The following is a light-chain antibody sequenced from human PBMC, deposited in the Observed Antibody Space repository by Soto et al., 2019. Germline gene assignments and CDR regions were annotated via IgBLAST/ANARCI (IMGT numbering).Light chain of an antibody. Sequence: EIVMTQSPATLSVSPGERATLYCWASQSVSSNLAWYQQKPGQAPRLLIYGASSRATGIPDRFSGSGSGTDFTLTISRLEPEDFAVYYCQQYGSSPKTFGQGTKVDIK. V-gene: IGKV3-20*01. J-gene: IGKJ1*01. CDR3: QQYGSSPKT. CDR2: GAS. CDR1: QSVSSN.